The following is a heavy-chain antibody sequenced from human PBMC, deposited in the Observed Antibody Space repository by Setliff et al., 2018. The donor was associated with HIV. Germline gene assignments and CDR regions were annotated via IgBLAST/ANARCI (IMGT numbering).Heavy chain of an antibody. CDR1: GGSISSRNW. D-gene: IGHD3-22*01. J-gene: IGHJ4*02. Sequence: LSLTCAVSGGSISSRNWRSWIRQPPGKGLEWIGEINHSGSTNYNPSLKSRVSISVATSKNQFSLKLTSVTAADTAVYYCATGGGSSGYPYFDYWGQGTLVTVSS. V-gene: IGHV4-4*02. CDR2: INHSGST. CDR3: ATGGGSSGYPYFDY.